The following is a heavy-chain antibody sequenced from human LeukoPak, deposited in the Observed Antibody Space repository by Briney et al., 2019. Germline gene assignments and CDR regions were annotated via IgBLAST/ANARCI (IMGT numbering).Heavy chain of an antibody. D-gene: IGHD2-2*01. J-gene: IGHJ6*03. CDR2: IYTSGST. Sequence: PSETLSLTCTVSGGSISSGSYYWSWIRQPAGKGLEWIGRIYTSGSTNYNPSLKSRVTISVDTSKNQFSLKLSSVTAADTAVYYCARFPLGYCSSTSCSDLFGYYYYMDVWGKGTTVTVSS. CDR3: ARFPLGYCSSTSCSDLFGYYYYMDV. CDR1: GGSISSGSYY. V-gene: IGHV4-61*02.